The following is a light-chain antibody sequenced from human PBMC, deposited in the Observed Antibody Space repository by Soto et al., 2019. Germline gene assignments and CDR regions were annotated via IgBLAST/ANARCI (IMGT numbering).Light chain of an antibody. CDR2: DNN. CDR3: GTWDSSLSVWV. CDR1: SSNIGNNY. V-gene: IGLV1-51*01. J-gene: IGLJ3*02. Sequence: QSVLTQPPSVSAAPGQKVTISCSGSSSNIGNNYVSWYQQLPGTAPKLLIYDNNKRPSGIPDRFSGSKSGTSATLGITGLQTGDEPDYYCGTWDSSLSVWVFGGGTKLTVL.